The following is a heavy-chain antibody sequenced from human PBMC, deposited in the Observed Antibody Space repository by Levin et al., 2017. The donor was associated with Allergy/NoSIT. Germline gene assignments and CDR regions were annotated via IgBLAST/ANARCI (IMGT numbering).Heavy chain of an antibody. CDR1: GFTFSSYA. Sequence: GGSLRLSCAASGFTFSSYAMSWVRQAPGKGLEWVSAISGSGASTYYADSVKGRFTISRDNSKNTLYLQMNSLRAEDTAVYYCAKELYCSSTSCALFDYWGQGTLVTVSS. D-gene: IGHD2-2*01. V-gene: IGHV3-23*01. J-gene: IGHJ4*02. CDR2: ISGSGAST. CDR3: AKELYCSSTSCALFDY.